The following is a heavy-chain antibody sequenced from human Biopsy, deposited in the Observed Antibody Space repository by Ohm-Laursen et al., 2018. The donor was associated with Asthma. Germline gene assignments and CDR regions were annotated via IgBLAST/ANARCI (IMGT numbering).Heavy chain of an antibody. V-gene: IGHV4-39*01. CDR3: ARHWNWGSFFDC. D-gene: IGHD7-27*01. J-gene: IGHJ4*02. CDR2: ISYTGNT. CDR1: GGSMSSSSYS. Sequence: GTLSLTCTVSGGSMSSSSYSWGWIRQPPGKGLEWIGSISYTGNTDIPSLRGRVTLSVDTSKNNFSLKLTSVTAADTAVFYCARHWNWGSFFDCWGQGMLVTVSS.